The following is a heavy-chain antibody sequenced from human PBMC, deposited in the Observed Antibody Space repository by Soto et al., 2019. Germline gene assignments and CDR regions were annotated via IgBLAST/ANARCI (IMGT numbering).Heavy chain of an antibody. Sequence: HPGGSLRLSCAASGFTFSSYWMHWVRQAPGEGLVWVSYIKPDGSRTKDADSVKGRFTISRDNARNTLYLRMNSLRAEDTAVYYCARDNNWSYDSWGRGTMVTVYS. V-gene: IGHV3-74*03. CDR3: ARDNNWSYDS. J-gene: IGHJ4*02. CDR1: GFTFSSYW. D-gene: IGHD1-1*01. CDR2: IKPDGSRT.